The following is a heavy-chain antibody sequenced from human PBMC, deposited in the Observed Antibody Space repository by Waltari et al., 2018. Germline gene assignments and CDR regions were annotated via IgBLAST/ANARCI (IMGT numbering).Heavy chain of an antibody. CDR1: GFTFSSYW. Sequence: EVQLVESGGGLVQPGGSLRLSCAASGFTFSSYWMHWVRQAPGKGLVWVSRINSDGSSTSYADSVKGRFTISRDNAKNTLYLQMNSLRAEDTAVYYCARGGIFGDYGSAWGQGTLVTVSS. D-gene: IGHD3-10*01. J-gene: IGHJ5*02. CDR2: INSDGSST. CDR3: ARGGIFGDYGSA. V-gene: IGHV3-74*01.